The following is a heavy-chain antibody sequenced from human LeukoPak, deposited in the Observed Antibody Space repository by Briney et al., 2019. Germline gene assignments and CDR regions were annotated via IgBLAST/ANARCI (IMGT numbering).Heavy chain of an antibody. CDR3: AKEGSSAGPTHFDH. Sequence: GGSLRLSCAASGFSFSSYAMSWVRQAPGNGLQWVSAITGIGDGTFYADSLRGRSAISRDNSKNTVYLDLSSLRVEDTAVYYCAKEGSSAGPTHFDHWGQGTLVTVSS. D-gene: IGHD6-13*01. CDR1: GFSFSSYA. V-gene: IGHV3-23*01. J-gene: IGHJ4*02. CDR2: ITGIGDGT.